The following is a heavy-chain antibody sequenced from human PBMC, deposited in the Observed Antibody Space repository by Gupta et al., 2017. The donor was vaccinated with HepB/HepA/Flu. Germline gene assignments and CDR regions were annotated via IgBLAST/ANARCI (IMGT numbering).Heavy chain of an antibody. D-gene: IGHD3-3*02. CDR1: GSAFSDNA. J-gene: IGHJ6*03. CDR2: IGSDMYA. Sequence: EVDPLDSGGGLVQPGGSLSCSFAASGSAFSDNAMNWGRQDPGKGGEWVSGIGSDMYAQYGDSVRGRFTISRDNAKNTLYLQMKGLRADDTATYYCATEVHFWSAMDVWGKGTTVTV. V-gene: IGHV3-23*01. CDR3: ATEVHFWSAMDV.